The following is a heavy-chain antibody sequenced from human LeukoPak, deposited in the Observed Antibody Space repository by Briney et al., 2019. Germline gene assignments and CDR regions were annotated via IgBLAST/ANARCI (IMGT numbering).Heavy chain of an antibody. J-gene: IGHJ4*02. V-gene: IGHV4-39*07. D-gene: IGHD5/OR15-5a*01. CDR2: IYYSGST. Sequence: SETLSLTCTVSGGSISSSSYYWGWIRQPPGKGLEWIGSIYYSGSTYYNPSLKSRVTISVDTSKNQFSLKLSSVTAADTAVYYCARDSVHFDYWGQGTLVTVSS. CDR3: ARDSVHFDY. CDR1: GGSISSSSYY.